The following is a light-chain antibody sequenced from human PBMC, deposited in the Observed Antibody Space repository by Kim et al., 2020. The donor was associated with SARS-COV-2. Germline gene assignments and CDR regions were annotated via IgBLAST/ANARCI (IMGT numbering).Light chain of an antibody. CDR2: EIS. Sequence: QSVLTQPPSASGSPGQSVTISCTGTRSDVGGYNYVSWYQQHPGKAPKLIIYEISERPSGVPDRFSGSKSGNTASLTVSGLQAEDEADYYCSSYADTNSWVFGGGTQLTVL. CDR1: RSDVGGYNY. V-gene: IGLV2-8*01. CDR3: SSYADTNSWV. J-gene: IGLJ3*02.